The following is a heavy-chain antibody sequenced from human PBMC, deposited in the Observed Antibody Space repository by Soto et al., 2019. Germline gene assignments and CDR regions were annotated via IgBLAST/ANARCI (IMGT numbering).Heavy chain of an antibody. Sequence: GGSLRLSCTASGFTFSTYNMNWVRQAPGKGLEWVSYISGTSSTIYYADSVKGRFAISRDNARNSLYLQINSLRDEYTAVYFFASVHVETAMNFWGPGTPGTVSS. J-gene: IGHJ4*02. CDR2: ISGTSSTI. V-gene: IGHV3-48*02. CDR3: ASVHVETAMNF. CDR1: GFTFSTYN. D-gene: IGHD5-18*01.